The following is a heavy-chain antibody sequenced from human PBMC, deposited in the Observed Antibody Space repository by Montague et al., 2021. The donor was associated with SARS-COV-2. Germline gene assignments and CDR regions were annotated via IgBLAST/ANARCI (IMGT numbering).Heavy chain of an antibody. CDR1: GGSISSDGYS. D-gene: IGHD3-10*01. J-gene: IGHJ6*02. CDR3: ARGSMVRGGKVYYGVDV. CDR2: IYHSGSS. Sequence: TLSLTCAVSGGSISSDGYSWNWIRQPPGKGLEWIGYIYHSGSSYYNPSLKIRVTISLDSSKNQFSLNLTSVTAADTAVYYCARGSMVRGGKVYYGVDVWGQGTTVTVSS. V-gene: IGHV4-30-2*01.